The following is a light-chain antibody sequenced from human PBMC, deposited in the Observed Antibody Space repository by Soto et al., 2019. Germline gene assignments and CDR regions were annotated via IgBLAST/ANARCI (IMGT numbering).Light chain of an antibody. Sequence: DIQLSQSPSFLSASVGDRVTITCRASQGISNYLAWYQRKPGKAHKLLISTASILQSGVPSRFSGSGSGTEFTLTISSLQPEDFATYYCQQLTSYPITFGQGTRLEIK. J-gene: IGKJ5*01. CDR3: QQLTSYPIT. V-gene: IGKV1-9*01. CDR1: QGISNY. CDR2: TAS.